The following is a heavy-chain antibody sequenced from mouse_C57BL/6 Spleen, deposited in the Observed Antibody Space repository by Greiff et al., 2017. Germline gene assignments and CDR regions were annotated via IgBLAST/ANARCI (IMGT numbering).Heavy chain of an antibody. V-gene: IGHV1-61*01. CDR2: IYPSDSET. CDR1: GYTFTSYW. J-gene: IGHJ1*03. D-gene: IGHD1-1*01. Sequence: QVQLKQSGAELVRPGSSVKLSCKASGYTFTSYWMDWVKQRPGQGLEWIGNIYPSDSETHYNQQFKDKATLTVDKSSSTAYMQLSSLTSEDSAVYYCAREGGITTSGYFDVWGTGTTVTVSS. CDR3: AREGGITTSGYFDV.